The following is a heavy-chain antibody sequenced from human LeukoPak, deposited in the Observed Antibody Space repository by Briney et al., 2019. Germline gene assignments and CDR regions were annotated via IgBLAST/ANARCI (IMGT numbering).Heavy chain of an antibody. J-gene: IGHJ4*02. D-gene: IGHD2-15*01. CDR2: INAGNGNT. V-gene: IGHV1-3*01. Sequence: ASVKVSCKASGYTFTSYAMHWVRLAPGQRLEWMGWINAGNGNTKYSQKFQGRVTITRDTSASTAYMELSSLRSEDTAVYYCASRYCSGGSCYSGLDYWGQGTLVTVPS. CDR1: GYTFTSYA. CDR3: ASRYCSGGSCYSGLDY.